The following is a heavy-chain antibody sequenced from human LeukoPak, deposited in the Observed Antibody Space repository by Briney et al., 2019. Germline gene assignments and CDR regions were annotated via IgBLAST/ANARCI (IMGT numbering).Heavy chain of an antibody. CDR1: GYSFTSYW. D-gene: IGHD6-6*01. CDR2: IYPGDSDT. Sequence: GESLKISCKGSGYSFTSYWIGWVRQMPGKGLEWMGIIYPGDSDTRYSPSFQGQVTISADKSISTAYLQWSSLKASDTAMYYCARVVSRFYSAHWGDSSSKYMDVWGKGTTVTVSS. J-gene: IGHJ6*03. CDR3: ARVVSRFYSAHWGDSSSKYMDV. V-gene: IGHV5-51*01.